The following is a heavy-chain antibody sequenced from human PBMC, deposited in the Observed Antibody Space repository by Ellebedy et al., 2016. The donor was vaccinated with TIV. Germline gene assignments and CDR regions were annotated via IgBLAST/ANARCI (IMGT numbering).Heavy chain of an antibody. CDR1: GYFIINGYY. D-gene: IGHD1-26*01. CDR3: VRYDSRGVGATAVDY. V-gene: IGHV4-38-2*02. CDR2: IFQTATT. J-gene: IGHJ4*02. Sequence: SETLSLTCTVSGYFIINGYYWGWIRQPPGKGLEWIGNIFQTATTYYNPSLRSRVSISVDASRNQSSLKLNSVTAADTAIYYCVRYDSRGVGATAVDYWGQGTLVTVSS.